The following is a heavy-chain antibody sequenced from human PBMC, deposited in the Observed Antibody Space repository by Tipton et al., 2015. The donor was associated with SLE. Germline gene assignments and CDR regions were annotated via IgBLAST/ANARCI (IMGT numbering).Heavy chain of an antibody. CDR2: ISSSGST. J-gene: IGHJ3*02. Sequence: TLSLTCTVSGGSITNDHWSWIRQSPGKGLEWIGYISSSGSTNYNPSLKSRVTRSVDTSKNQFSLKVTSVTAADTAVYYCARLSGDAFDIWGRGTMVTVSS. D-gene: IGHD1-26*01. CDR3: ARLSGDAFDI. CDR1: GGSITNDH. V-gene: IGHV4-4*09.